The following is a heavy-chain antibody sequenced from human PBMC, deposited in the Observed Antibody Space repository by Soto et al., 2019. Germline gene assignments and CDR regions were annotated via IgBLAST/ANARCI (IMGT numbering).Heavy chain of an antibody. D-gene: IGHD3-10*01. J-gene: IGHJ4*02. CDR1: GGTFSSYT. V-gene: IGHV1-69*02. CDR2: IIPILGIS. Sequence: QVQLVQSGAEVKKPGSSVKVSCKASGGTFSSYTISWVRQAPGQGLEWMGRIIPILGISNYAQNFQVRVTIPEDKSTSTAYMELSSLRSEDTAVYYCARARDARYGSGSYYYWGQGTLVTVSS. CDR3: ARARDARYGSGSYYY.